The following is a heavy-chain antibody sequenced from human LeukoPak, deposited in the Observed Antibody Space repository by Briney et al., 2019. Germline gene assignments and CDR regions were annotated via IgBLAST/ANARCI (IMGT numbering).Heavy chain of an antibody. D-gene: IGHD6-19*01. CDR1: GVSISSYY. V-gene: IGHV4-4*07. Sequence: ASETLSLTCTVSGVSISSYYWSWIRQPAGKGLEWIGRIYTSGSTNYNPSLKSRVTISIDTSRNQFSMNLNSVTAADTAVYYCAKGAGPPWFDPWGQGTLVTVSS. CDR2: IYTSGST. J-gene: IGHJ5*02. CDR3: AKGAGPPWFDP.